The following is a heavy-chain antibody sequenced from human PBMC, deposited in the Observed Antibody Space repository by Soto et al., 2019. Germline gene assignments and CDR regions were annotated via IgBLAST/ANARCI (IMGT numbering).Heavy chain of an antibody. CDR1: GGSFTSYY. CDR3: AGVGRTSSNDAFDI. V-gene: IGHV4-59*01. CDR2: IYSSGSS. J-gene: IGHJ3*02. Sequence: SETLSLTCTVSGGSFTSYYWSWIRQPPWKGLEWIGYIYSSGSSTYNPSLKSRVTISVDTSKNQISLRLNSVTAADTAVYYCAGVGRTSSNDAFDIWGPGTMVTVSS. D-gene: IGHD6-13*01.